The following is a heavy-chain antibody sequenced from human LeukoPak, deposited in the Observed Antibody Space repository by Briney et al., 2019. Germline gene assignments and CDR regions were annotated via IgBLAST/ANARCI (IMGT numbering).Heavy chain of an antibody. V-gene: IGHV1-69*01. J-gene: IGHJ6*04. D-gene: IGHD2-2*01. CDR1: GGTFSSYA. CDR3: AILVVPAAIGNYYGMDV. Sequence: GSSVKVSCKASGGTFSSYAISWVRQAPGQGLEWMGGIIPIFGTANYAQKFQGRVTITADESTSTAYMELSSLRSEDTAVYYCAILVVPAAIGNYYGMDVWGEGTTVTVSS. CDR2: IIPIFGTA.